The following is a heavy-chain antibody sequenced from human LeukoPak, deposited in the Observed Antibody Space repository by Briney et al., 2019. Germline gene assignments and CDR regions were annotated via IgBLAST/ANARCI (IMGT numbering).Heavy chain of an antibody. CDR1: GGTFSSYA. D-gene: IGHD5-12*01. CDR3: AIPLRVGIVATPGNYYMDV. J-gene: IGHJ6*03. CDR2: IIPIFGTA. V-gene: IGHV1-69*06. Sequence: SVKVSCKASGGTFSSYAISWVRQAPGQGLEWMGRIIPIFGTANYAQKFQGRVMTTADKSTSTAYMELSSLRSEDTAVYYCAIPLRVGIVATPGNYYMDVWGKGTTVTVSS.